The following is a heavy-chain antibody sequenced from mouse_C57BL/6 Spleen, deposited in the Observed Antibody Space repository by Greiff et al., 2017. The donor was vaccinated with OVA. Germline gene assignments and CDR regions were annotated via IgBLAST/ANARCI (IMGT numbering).Heavy chain of an antibody. D-gene: IGHD2-2*01. Sequence: QVQLKESGAELVKPGASVKMSCKASGYTFTSYWITWVKQRPGQGLEWIGDIYPGSGSTNYNEKFKSKAPLTVDTSSSTAYMQLSSLTSEDSAVYYCAREGMVTRYCDVWGTGTTVTVSS. V-gene: IGHV1-55*01. CDR1: GYTFTSYW. CDR2: IYPGSGST. J-gene: IGHJ1*03. CDR3: AREGMVTRYCDV.